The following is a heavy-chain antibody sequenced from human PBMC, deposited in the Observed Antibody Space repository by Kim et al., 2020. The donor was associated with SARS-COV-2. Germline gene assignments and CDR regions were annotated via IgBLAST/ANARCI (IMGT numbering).Heavy chain of an antibody. CDR1: GGTFSSYA. CDR2: IIPIFGTA. Sequence: SVKVSCKASGGTFSSYAISWVRQAPGQGLEWMGGIIPIFGTANYAQKFQGRVTITADESTSTAYMELSSLRSEDTAVYYCARDLGLGIYDFSSGYYSYYYGMDVWGQGTTVTVSS. CDR3: ARDLGLGIYDFSSGYYSYYYGMDV. V-gene: IGHV1-69*13. J-gene: IGHJ6*02. D-gene: IGHD3-3*01.